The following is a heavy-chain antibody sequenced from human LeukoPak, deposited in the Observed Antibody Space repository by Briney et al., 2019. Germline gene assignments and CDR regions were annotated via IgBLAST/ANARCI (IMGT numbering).Heavy chain of an antibody. J-gene: IGHJ4*02. D-gene: IGHD4-17*01. CDR1: GGSFSGYY. CDR2: INHSGST. Sequence: PSGTLSLTCAVYGGSFSGYYWSWIRQPPGKGLEWIGEINHSGSTNYNPSLKSRVTISVDTSKNQFSLKLSSVTAADTAVYYCARGTTVTPPDYWGQGTLVTVSS. V-gene: IGHV4-34*01. CDR3: ARGTTVTPPDY.